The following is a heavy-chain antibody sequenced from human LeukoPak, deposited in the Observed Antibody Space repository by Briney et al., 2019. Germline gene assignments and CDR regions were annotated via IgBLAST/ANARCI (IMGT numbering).Heavy chain of an antibody. J-gene: IGHJ3*02. V-gene: IGHV3-21*01. CDR1: GFTFNTYT. CDR2: ISSSSSYI. CDR3: AEEGAMIVTRDAFDI. D-gene: IGHD3-22*01. Sequence: GGSLRLSCAASGFTFNTYTMNWVRQAPGKGLEWVSSISSSSSYIYYADSVKGRFTISRDNSKNTLYLQMNSLRAEDTAVYYCAEEGAMIVTRDAFDIWGQGTMVTVSS.